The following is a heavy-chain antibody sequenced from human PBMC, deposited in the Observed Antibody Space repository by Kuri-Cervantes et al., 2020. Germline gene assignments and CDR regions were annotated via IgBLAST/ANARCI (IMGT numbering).Heavy chain of an antibody. V-gene: IGHV4-61*08. D-gene: IGHD4-17*01. J-gene: IGHJ6*03. CDR2: IYYSGST. Sequence: SETLSLTCTVSGGSISSGGYYWSWIRQHPGKGLEWIGYIYYSGSTNYSPSLKSRVTISVDTSKNQFSLKLSSVTAADTAVYYCARGVWATVTTVDSLDVDYYYMDVWGKGTTVTVSS. CDR3: ARGVWATVTTVDSLDVDYYYMDV. CDR1: GGSISSGGYY.